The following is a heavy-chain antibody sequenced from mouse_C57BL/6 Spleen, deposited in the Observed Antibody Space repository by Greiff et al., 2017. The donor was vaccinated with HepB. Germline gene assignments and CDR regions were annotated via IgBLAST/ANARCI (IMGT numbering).Heavy chain of an antibody. V-gene: IGHV14-4*01. Sequence: VQLQQSGAELVRPGASVKLSCTASGFNIKDYYMHWVKQRPEQGLEWIGWIDPENGDTEYASKFQGKATITADTSSNTAYLQLSSLTSEDTAVYYCTPNWFAYWGQGTLVTVSA. CDR3: TPNWFAY. CDR2: IDPENGDT. CDR1: GFNIKDYY. J-gene: IGHJ3*01.